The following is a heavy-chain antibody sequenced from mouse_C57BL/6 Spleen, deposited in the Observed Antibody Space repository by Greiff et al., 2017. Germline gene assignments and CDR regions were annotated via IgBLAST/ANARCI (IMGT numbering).Heavy chain of an antibody. J-gene: IGHJ1*03. CDR2: INPNYGTT. Sequence: CGPELVKPGASVKISCKASGYSFTDYNMNWVKQSNGKSLEWIGVINPNYGTTSYNQKFKGKATLTVDHSSSAAYMQLNSLTSEDSAVYYCARCITTVEGWYFDVWGTGTTVTVSS. D-gene: IGHD1-1*01. CDR1: GYSFTDYN. V-gene: IGHV1-39*01. CDR3: ARCITTVEGWYFDV.